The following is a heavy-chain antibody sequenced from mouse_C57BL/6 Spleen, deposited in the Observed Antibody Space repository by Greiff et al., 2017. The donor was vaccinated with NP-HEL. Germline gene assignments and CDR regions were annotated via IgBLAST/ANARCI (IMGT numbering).Heavy chain of an antibody. CDR2: IYPGSGNT. Sequence: VQGVESGAELVRPGASVKLSCKASSYTFTDYYINWVKQRPGQGLEWIARIYPGSGNTYYNEKFKGKATLTAEKSSSTAYMQLSSLTSEDSAVYCCARDFDDWGQGTTLTVSS. V-gene: IGHV1-76*01. CDR1: SYTFTDYY. J-gene: IGHJ2*01. CDR3: ARDFDD.